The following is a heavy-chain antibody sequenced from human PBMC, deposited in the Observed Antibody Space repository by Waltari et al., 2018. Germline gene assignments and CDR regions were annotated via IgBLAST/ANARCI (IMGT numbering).Heavy chain of an antibody. Sequence: EVQLVQSGAEVKKPGATVNISCKGSGYTFTDYYMHWVQQAPGKGLEWMGLFDPEDGETIYAENFQGRVTITADTSTDTAYMELSSLRSEDTAVYYCGTLSVTTVTPFDYWGQGTLVTVSS. CDR3: GTLSVTTVTPFDY. V-gene: IGHV1-69-2*01. CDR2: FDPEDGET. CDR1: GYTFTDYY. D-gene: IGHD4-17*01. J-gene: IGHJ4*02.